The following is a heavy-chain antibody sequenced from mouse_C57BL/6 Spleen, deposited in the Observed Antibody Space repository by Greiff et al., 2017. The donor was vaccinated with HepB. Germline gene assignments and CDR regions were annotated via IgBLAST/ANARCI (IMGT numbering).Heavy chain of an antibody. CDR3: ARHRPLYYGSSYGAMDY. CDR1: GFSLTSYG. CDR2: IWSDGST. V-gene: IGHV2-6-1*01. Sequence: QVQLQQSGPGLVAPSQSLSITCTVSGFSLTSYGVHWVRQPPGKGLEWLVVIWSDGSTTYNSALKSRLSISKDNSKSQVFLKMNSLQTDDTAMYYCARHRPLYYGSSYGAMDYWGQGTSVTVSS. J-gene: IGHJ4*01. D-gene: IGHD1-1*01.